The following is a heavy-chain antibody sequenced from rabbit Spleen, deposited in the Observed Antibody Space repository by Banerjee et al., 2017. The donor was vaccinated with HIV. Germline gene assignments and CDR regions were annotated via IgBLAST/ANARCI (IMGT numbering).Heavy chain of an antibody. CDR1: GFSFSSSYY. CDR3: ASNYGFTDYGYGGLAL. CDR2: IYTNSRGST. V-gene: IGHV1S45*01. Sequence: QEQLVESGGGLVQPEGSLTLTCTASGFSFSSSYYMCWVRQAPGKGLEWIGCIYTNSRGSTFYASWAKGRFTISKTSSTTVTLQMTSLTAADTATYFCASNYGFTDYGYGGLALWGPGTLVTVS. D-gene: IGHD6-1*01. J-gene: IGHJ4*01.